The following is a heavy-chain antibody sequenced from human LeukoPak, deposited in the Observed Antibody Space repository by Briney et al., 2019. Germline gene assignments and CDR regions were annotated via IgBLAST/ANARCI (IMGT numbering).Heavy chain of an antibody. J-gene: IGHJ4*02. CDR3: AREGGYCANGVCPFDY. Sequence: PETLSLTCAVYGGSFSGYYWSWIRQPPGKGLEWIGEINHSGSTNYNPSLKSRVTISVDTSKNQFSLKLSSVTAADTAVYYCAREGGYCANGVCPFDYWGQGTLVTVSS. CDR1: GGSFSGYY. V-gene: IGHV4-34*01. CDR2: INHSGST. D-gene: IGHD2-8*01.